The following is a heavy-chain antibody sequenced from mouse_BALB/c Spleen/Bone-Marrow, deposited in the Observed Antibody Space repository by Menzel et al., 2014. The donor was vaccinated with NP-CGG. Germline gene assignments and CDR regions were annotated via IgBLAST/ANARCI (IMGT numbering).Heavy chain of an antibody. J-gene: IGHJ3*01. CDR3: AGELRFGY. V-gene: IGHV1-81*01. CDR1: GYTFTDYV. Sequence: VQLQQSGPELVKPGASVKMSCKASGYTFTDYVISWVKQGTGQGLEWIGEIYPGSGSIYYNEKFKGKATLTADKSSNTAYMQLSSLTSEDSAVYFCAGELRFGYWGQGTLVTVSA. CDR2: IYPGSGSI.